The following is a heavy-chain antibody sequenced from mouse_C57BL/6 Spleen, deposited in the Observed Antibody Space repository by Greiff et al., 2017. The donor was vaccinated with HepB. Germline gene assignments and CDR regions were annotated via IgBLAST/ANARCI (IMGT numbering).Heavy chain of an antibody. J-gene: IGHJ4*01. D-gene: IGHD1-1*01. V-gene: IGHV1-81*01. CDR2: IYPRSGNT. Sequence: VQLQQSGAELARPGASVKLSCKASGYTFTSYGISWVKQRTGQGLEWIGEIYPRSGNTYYNEKFKGKATLTADKSSSTAYMELRSLTSEDSAVYFCARRAYYGSSYVLYYAMDYWGQGTSVTVSS. CDR1: GYTFTSYG. CDR3: ARRAYYGSSYVLYYAMDY.